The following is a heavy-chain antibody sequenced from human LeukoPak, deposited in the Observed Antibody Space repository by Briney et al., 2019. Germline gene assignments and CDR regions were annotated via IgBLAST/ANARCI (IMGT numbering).Heavy chain of an antibody. Sequence: GGSLRLSCAASGFTFDDYAMHWVRQAPGKGLEWVSGISWNSGSTGYADSVKGRFTISRDNAKNSLYLQMNSLRAEDTALYYCAKVLEPVYYYYGMDVWGQGTTVTVSS. CDR1: GFTFDDYA. CDR2: ISWNSGST. V-gene: IGHV3-9*01. J-gene: IGHJ6*02. CDR3: AKVLEPVYYYYGMDV.